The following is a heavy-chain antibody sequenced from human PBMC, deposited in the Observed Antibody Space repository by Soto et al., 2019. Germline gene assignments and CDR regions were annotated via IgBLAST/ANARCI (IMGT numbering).Heavy chain of an antibody. J-gene: IGHJ4*02. CDR2: IYRGGST. Sequence: GGSLRLSCAASGFTVSNSYMSWVRQAPGKGLEWVSVIYRGGSTYYADSVKGRFTISRDSSKNTLYLQMNSLRAEDTALYYCARGFQSSFGYWGQGTLVTVSS. CDR3: ARGFQSSFGY. CDR1: GFTVSNSY. V-gene: IGHV3-53*01. D-gene: IGHD2-21*01.